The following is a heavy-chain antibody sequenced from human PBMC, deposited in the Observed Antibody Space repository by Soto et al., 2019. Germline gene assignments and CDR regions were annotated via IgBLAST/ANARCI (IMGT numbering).Heavy chain of an antibody. CDR3: ARDKRFRSKHNYYYYYGMDV. D-gene: IGHD4-4*01. J-gene: IGHJ6*02. V-gene: IGHV3-30-3*01. Sequence: GGSLRLSCAASGFTFSSYAMHWVRQAPGKGLEWVAVISYDGSNKYYADSVKGRFTISRDNSKNTLYLKMNSLRAEDTAVYYCARDKRFRSKHNYYYYYGMDVWGQGTTVTVSS. CDR1: GFTFSSYA. CDR2: ISYDGSNK.